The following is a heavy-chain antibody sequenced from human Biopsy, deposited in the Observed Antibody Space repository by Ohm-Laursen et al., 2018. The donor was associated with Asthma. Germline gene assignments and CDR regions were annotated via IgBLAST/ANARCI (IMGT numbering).Heavy chain of an antibody. CDR3: ARTFHFWSPYHAEHYQL. CDR1: GFTFGDYC. Sequence: SLRLSCTASGFTFGDYCMSWVRQVPGKGLEWVANIKHDGSEKNHVDSLKGRFTISRDNAKNSLYLQMNSLRAEDTAVYYCARTFHFWSPYHAEHYQLWGQGTLVTVFS. V-gene: IGHV3-7*01. J-gene: IGHJ1*01. CDR2: IKHDGSEK. D-gene: IGHD3-3*02.